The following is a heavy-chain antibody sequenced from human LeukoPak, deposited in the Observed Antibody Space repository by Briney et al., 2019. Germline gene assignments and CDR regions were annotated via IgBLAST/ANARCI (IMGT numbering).Heavy chain of an antibody. V-gene: IGHV4-31*03. J-gene: IGHJ4*02. CDR1: GGSISSGGYY. Sequence: SETLSLTCTVSGGSISSGGYYWSWIRQHPGKGLEWIGYIYYSESTYYNPSLKSRVTISVDTSKNQFSLKLSSVTAADTAVYYCARGVVVPAAIGSYYFDFWGQGTLVTVSS. CDR2: IYYSEST. D-gene: IGHD2-2*02. CDR3: ARGVVVPAAIGSYYFDF.